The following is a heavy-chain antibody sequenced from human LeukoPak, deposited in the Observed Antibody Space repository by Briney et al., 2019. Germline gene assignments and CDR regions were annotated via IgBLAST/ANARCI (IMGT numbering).Heavy chain of an antibody. CDR2: INVGNGNT. CDR1: GYTLTSYA. V-gene: IGHV1-3*01. J-gene: IGHJ6*02. D-gene: IGHD4-23*01. Sequence: ASVKVSCKASGYTLTSYAMHWVRQAPGQRLEWMGWINVGNGNTKYSQKFQGRVTITRDTSASTAYMELSSLRSEDTAVYYCASGGYPYYGMDVWGQGTTVTVSS. CDR3: ASGGYPYYGMDV.